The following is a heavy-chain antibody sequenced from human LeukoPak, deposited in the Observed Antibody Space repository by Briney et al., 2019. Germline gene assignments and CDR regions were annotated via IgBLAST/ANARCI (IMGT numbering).Heavy chain of an antibody. CDR1: GFTFSSYG. Sequence: GGSLRLSCAASGFTFSSYGMSWVRQAPGKGLEWVSAISGSGGSTYYAGSVKGRFTISRDNSKNTVYLQMNSLRAEDTAVYYCARDERWLQIDYWGQGTLVTVSS. D-gene: IGHD5-24*01. CDR3: ARDERWLQIDY. J-gene: IGHJ4*02. V-gene: IGHV3-23*01. CDR2: ISGSGGST.